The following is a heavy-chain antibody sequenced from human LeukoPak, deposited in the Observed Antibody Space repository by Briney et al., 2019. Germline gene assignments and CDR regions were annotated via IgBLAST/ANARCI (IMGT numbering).Heavy chain of an antibody. D-gene: IGHD2-21*01. CDR1: GFHFRSYE. V-gene: IGHV3-30*03. Sequence: GRSLRLSCAASGFHFRSYEMHWVRQAPGKGLEWVAVISYDERTKYNADSVKGRFTISRDNAKDSLYLQMNSLTAEDTAMHYCVRAYHPGGWFDPWGQGTLVTVSS. CDR3: VRAYHPGGWFDP. J-gene: IGHJ5*02. CDR2: ISYDERTK.